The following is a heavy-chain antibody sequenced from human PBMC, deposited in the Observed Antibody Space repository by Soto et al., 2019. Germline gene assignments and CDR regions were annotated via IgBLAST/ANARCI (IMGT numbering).Heavy chain of an antibody. CDR3: ARDPLWGTAMVLWYFDL. J-gene: IGHJ2*01. V-gene: IGHV3-30-3*01. CDR1: GFTFSSYA. D-gene: IGHD5-18*01. CDR2: ISYDGSNK. Sequence: QVQLVESGGGVVQPGRSLRLSCAASGFTFSSYAMHWVRQAPGKGLEWVAVISYDGSNKYYADSVKGRFTISRDNSKNXXYLQMNSLRPQDTAVYYCARDPLWGTAMVLWYFDLWGRGTLVTVSS.